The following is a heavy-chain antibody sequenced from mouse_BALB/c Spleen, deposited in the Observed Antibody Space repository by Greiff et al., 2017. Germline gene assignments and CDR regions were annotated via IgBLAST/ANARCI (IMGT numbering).Heavy chain of an antibody. CDR3: ARSDYDVVMAWFAY. D-gene: IGHD2-4*01. V-gene: IGHV5-17*02. J-gene: IGHJ3*01. CDR1: GFTFSSFG. CDR2: ISSGSSTI. Sequence: QVVESGGGLVQPGGSRKLSCAASGFTFSSFGMHWVRQAPEKGLEWVAYISSGSSTIYYADTVKGRFTISRDNPKNTLFLQMTSLRSEDTAMYYCARSDYDVVMAWFAYWGQGTLVTVSA.